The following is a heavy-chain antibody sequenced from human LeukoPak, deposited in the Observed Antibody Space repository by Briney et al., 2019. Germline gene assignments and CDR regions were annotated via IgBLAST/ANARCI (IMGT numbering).Heavy chain of an antibody. D-gene: IGHD3-22*01. Sequence: GSSVKVSCKASGGTFSTYAISWVRQAPGQGLEWMGGIIPILGRANYAQKFKGRVTITAAEFTGTAYMELSSLRSEDTAVFYCASNTNYYENTGHYVLDSWGQGTLVTVSS. J-gene: IGHJ5*01. CDR1: GGTFSTYA. CDR3: ASNTNYYENTGHYVLDS. V-gene: IGHV1-69*01. CDR2: IIPILGRA.